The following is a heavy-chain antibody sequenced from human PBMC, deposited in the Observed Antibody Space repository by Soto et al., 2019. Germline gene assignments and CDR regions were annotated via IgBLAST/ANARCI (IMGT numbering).Heavy chain of an antibody. D-gene: IGHD5-12*01. CDR3: ATIRVRGGPLRFED. J-gene: IGHJ4*01. CDR1: GGLFSVFS. CDR2: VLPITGST. Sequence: QVQLVQSGAEVKKPGSSVKVSCKTSGGLFSVFSFNWVRQAPGQGLEWMGGVLPITGSTDFAKKYQGRLTITADRSTSTIYMEFSRLTSDDTANYYCATIRVRGGPLRFEDGGQGTLISVSS. V-gene: IGHV1-69*06.